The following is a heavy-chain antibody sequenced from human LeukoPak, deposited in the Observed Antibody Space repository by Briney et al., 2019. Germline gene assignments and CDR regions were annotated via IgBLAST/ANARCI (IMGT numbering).Heavy chain of an antibody. CDR2: IYYSGST. J-gene: IGHJ4*02. V-gene: IGHV4-61*05. CDR1: GGSISSSSYY. CDR3: ARHLFEKDFDC. Sequence: PSETLSLTCTVSGGSISSSSYYWGWIRQPPGKGLEWIGYIYYSGSTNYNPSLKSRVTISVDTSKNQFSLKLSSVTAADTAVYYCARHLFEKDFDCWGQGTLVTVSS. D-gene: IGHD2-21*01.